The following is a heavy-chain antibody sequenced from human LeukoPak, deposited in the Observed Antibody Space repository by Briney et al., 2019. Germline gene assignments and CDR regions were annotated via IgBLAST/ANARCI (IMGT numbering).Heavy chain of an antibody. V-gene: IGHV3-21*01. D-gene: IGHD2/OR15-2a*01. J-gene: IGHJ4*02. CDR2: ITSSSSYI. CDR1: GFTFSSYT. Sequence: GGSLRLSCAASGFTFSSYTMNWVRQAPGKGLEWVSSITSSSSYIHYVDSAKGRFTISRDNAKNSLFLQMSSLRAEDTAVYYCARVLSGTLPFDHWGQGTLVAVPS. CDR3: ARVLSGTLPFDH.